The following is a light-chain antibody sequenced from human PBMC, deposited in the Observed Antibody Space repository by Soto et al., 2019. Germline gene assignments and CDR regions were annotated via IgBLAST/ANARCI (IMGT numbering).Light chain of an antibody. CDR1: QSVSSSY. J-gene: IGKJ4*01. CDR2: GAS. Sequence: EIVLTQSPGTLSLSPGERATLSCRDSQSVSSSYLAWYQQKPGQAPRLLIYGASSRATGIPDRFSGSGSGTDFTLTISRLEPEDFAVYHCQQYGPSPALTFGGGTKVEIK. CDR3: QQYGPSPALT. V-gene: IGKV3-20*01.